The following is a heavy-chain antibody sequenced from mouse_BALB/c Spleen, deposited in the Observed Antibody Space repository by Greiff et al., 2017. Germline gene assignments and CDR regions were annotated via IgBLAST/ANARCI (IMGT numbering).Heavy chain of an antibody. CDR2: IWAGGST. CDR1: GFSLTSYG. J-gene: IGHJ4*01. Sequence: VQGVESGPGLVAPSQSLSITCTVSGFSLTSYGVHWVRQPPGKGLEWLGVIWAGGSTNYNSALMSRLSISKDNSKSQVFLKMNSLQTDDTAMYYCAREHGTYPSMDYWGQGTSVTVSS. CDR3: AREHGTYPSMDY. V-gene: IGHV2-9*02.